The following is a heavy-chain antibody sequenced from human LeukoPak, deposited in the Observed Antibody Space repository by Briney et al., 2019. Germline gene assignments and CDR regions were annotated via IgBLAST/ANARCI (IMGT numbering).Heavy chain of an antibody. Sequence: SVKLSCKASGGTFSSYAISWVRQAPGQGLEWMGGIIPIFGTANYAQKFQGRVTITTDESTSTAYMELSSLRSEDTAVYYCARGPADSYYFDYWGQGTLVTVSS. CDR3: ARGPADSYYFDY. J-gene: IGHJ4*02. V-gene: IGHV1-69*05. CDR2: IIPIFGTA. CDR1: GGTFSSYA. D-gene: IGHD4-11*01.